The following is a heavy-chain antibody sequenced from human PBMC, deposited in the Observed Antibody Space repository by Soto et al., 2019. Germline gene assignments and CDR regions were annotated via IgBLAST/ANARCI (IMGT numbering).Heavy chain of an antibody. CDR1: GGSISSYH. CDR3: ARPGFGVLHGLVDV. Sequence: QVQLQESGPGLVKPSETLSLSCTVSGGSISSYHWSWIRQTPGKGLEWIGYVHYSWGSNYNPSLKTRVAISLDTSKSQFSLKLTSVTATDTAVYYCARPGFGVLHGLVDVWGQGTTVTVSS. J-gene: IGHJ6*02. CDR2: VHYSWGS. D-gene: IGHD3-10*01. V-gene: IGHV4-59*12.